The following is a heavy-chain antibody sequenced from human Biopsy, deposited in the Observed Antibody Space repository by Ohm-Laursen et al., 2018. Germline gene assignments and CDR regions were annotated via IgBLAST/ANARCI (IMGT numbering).Heavy chain of an antibody. CDR3: ARDSRGGHLNTTLITGKNLDS. J-gene: IGHJ4*02. Sequence: PSQTLSLTCTVSGASINTGGYYWTWIRQSPGKGLEWIGYIYYTGSTNYNPSVKSRVTISVDTSKNQFSLKLNSVTAADTAVYFCARDSRGGHLNTTLITGKNLDSWGQGILVTVSS. V-gene: IGHV4-61*08. D-gene: IGHD3-16*01. CDR2: IYYTGST. CDR1: GASINTGGYY.